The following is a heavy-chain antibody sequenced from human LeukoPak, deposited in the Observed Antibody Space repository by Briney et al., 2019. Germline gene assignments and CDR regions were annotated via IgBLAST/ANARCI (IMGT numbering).Heavy chain of an antibody. CDR2: VSASGGIT. D-gene: IGHD6-19*01. CDR3: ARVGSSPVTGTVADY. CDR1: GCTLRNFA. V-gene: IGHV3-23*01. J-gene: IGHJ4*02. Sequence: PGGSLRLSCAASGCTLRNFAMRWVLQAPGKGLEWVTAVSASGGITNYADSVKGRFTISRDNSKNTLYLQMNSLRAEDTAVYYCARVGSSPVTGTVADYWGQGTLVTVSS.